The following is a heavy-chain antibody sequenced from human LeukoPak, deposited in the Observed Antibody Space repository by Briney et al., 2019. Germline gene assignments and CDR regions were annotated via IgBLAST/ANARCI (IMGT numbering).Heavy chain of an antibody. CDR1: GFTVSSNY. D-gene: IGHD3-10*01. CDR3: AKDRDSYGYGSGSYYNGVFDY. V-gene: IGHV3-53*01. Sequence: GGSLRLSCAASGFTVSSNYMSWVRQAPGKGLEWVSVIYSGGSTYYADSVKGRFTISRDNSKNTLYLQVNSLRAEDTAVYYCAKDRDSYGYGSGSYYNGVFDYWGQGTLVTVSS. J-gene: IGHJ4*02. CDR2: IYSGGST.